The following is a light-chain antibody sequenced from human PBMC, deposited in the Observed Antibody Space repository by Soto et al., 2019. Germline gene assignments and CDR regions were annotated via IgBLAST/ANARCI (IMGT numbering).Light chain of an antibody. CDR2: DVS. J-gene: IGKJ5*01. Sequence: AIQLTQSPSSLSASVGDRVTITCRASRDIRGALAWYQQKPGKAPKMLIYDVSTLESGVPSRFSGSSSGTDFTLTISSLQPEDFATYYCQQFNSYPITFGQGTRLEIK. CDR3: QQFNSYPIT. V-gene: IGKV1-13*02. CDR1: RDIRGA.